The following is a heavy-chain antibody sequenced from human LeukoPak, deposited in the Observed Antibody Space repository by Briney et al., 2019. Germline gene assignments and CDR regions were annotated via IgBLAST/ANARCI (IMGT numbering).Heavy chain of an antibody. D-gene: IGHD3-22*01. V-gene: IGHV3-11*06. J-gene: IGHJ4*02. CDR2: ISSSNSYT. CDR1: GFTFSDYY. CDR3: ARVVGGSGYNQEFDY. Sequence: GGSLRLSCAASGFTFSDYYMSWIRQAPGKGLEWASYISSSNSYTNYADSVKGRFTISRDNAKNSLYLQMNSLRAEDTAVYYCARVVGGSGYNQEFDYWGQGTLVTVSS.